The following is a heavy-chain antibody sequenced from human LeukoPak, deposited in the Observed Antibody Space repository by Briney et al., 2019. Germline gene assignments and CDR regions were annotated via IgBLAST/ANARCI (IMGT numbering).Heavy chain of an antibody. J-gene: IGHJ4*02. D-gene: IGHD3-10*01. V-gene: IGHV4-30-4*01. CDR2: ISYGGTT. CDR1: GGSISSGDYY. Sequence: SRTLSLTCTVSGGSISSGDYYWSWIRQPPGKGLELVRYISYGGTTSSNPSLKSRLTISIDTSKSQFSLKLSSVTAADTAVYFCARVPRDGWFGGRGDYGGQGTVVTVSS. CDR3: ARVPRDGWFGGRGDY.